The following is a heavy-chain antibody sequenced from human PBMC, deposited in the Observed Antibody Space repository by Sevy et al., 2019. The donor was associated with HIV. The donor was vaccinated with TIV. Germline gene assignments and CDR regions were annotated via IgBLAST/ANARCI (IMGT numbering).Heavy chain of an antibody. D-gene: IGHD3-9*01. J-gene: IGHJ3*02. CDR2: IYPSGGSA. V-gene: IGHV1-46*03. CDR3: ASRRDITVFEDAFDI. CDR1: GYTFTTYF. Sequence: ASVKVSCKASGYTFTTYFIHWVRQAPGQGLEWMGIIYPSGGSASYAQTFQGRVTMTRDTSTSTVYMELSNLRSEDTAVYYCASRRDITVFEDAFDIWGQGTMVTVSS.